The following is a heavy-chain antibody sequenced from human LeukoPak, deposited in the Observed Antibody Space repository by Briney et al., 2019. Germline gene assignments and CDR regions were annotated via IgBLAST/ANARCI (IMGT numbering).Heavy chain of an antibody. V-gene: IGHV3-23*01. J-gene: IGHJ6*02. D-gene: IGHD6-13*01. Sequence: GGSLRLSCAASGFTFSSYAMSWVRQAPGKGLEWVSALSGSGGSTYYADSVKGRFTISRDTSKNTLYLKMNSLRADDTAVYYCAKGFSWYGYGMDVWGLGTTVTVSS. CDR1: GFTFSSYA. CDR3: AKGFSWYGYGMDV. CDR2: LSGSGGST.